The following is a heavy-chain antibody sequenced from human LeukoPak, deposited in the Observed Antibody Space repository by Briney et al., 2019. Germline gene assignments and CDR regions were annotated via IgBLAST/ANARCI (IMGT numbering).Heavy chain of an antibody. J-gene: IGHJ4*02. CDR2: ISYDGSNK. V-gene: IGHV3-30*04. CDR3: ARDSKMGELSFSDY. D-gene: IGHD3-16*02. Sequence: QAGGSLRLSCAASGFTFSSYAMSWVRQAPGKGLEWVAVISYDGSNKYYANSVKGRFTISRDNSKNTLYLQMNSLRAEDTAVYYCARDSKMGELSFSDYWGQGTLVTVSS. CDR1: GFTFSSYA.